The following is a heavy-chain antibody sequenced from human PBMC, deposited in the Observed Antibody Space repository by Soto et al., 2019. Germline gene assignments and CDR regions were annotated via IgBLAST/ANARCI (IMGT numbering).Heavy chain of an antibody. Sequence: ASVKVSCKTSGYSFTSRGISWVRQAPGQGLEWMGWISPYNSNTYYPQKFQGRVTMTTDTSTSTAYMELRSLTSDDTTVYYCARDSGAGESDYWGQGTLVTVPQ. CDR1: GYSFTSRG. J-gene: IGHJ4*02. V-gene: IGHV1-18*01. D-gene: IGHD4-17*01. CDR2: ISPYNSNT. CDR3: ARDSGAGESDY.